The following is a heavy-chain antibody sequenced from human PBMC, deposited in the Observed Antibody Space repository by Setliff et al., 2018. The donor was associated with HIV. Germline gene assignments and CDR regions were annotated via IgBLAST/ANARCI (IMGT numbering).Heavy chain of an antibody. J-gene: IGHJ6*03. Sequence: SETLSLTCAVYGGSFSGYYWSWISQPPGKGLEWIVEINHSGSTNYNPSLKSRVTISVETSKNQFSLKLSSVTATDTAVYYCAGGRTYYDFWSGQDYYYYMDVWGKGTTVTVSS. CDR2: INHSGST. CDR3: AGGRTYYDFWSGQDYYYYMDV. CDR1: GGSFSGYY. D-gene: IGHD3-3*01. V-gene: IGHV4-34*01.